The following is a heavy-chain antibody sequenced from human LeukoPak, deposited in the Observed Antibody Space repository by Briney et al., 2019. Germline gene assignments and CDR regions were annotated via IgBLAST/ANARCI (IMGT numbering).Heavy chain of an antibody. D-gene: IGHD3-3*01. J-gene: IGHJ2*01. CDR1: GGSISSGRYW. V-gene: IGHV4-31*03. Sequence: SETLSLTCTVSGGSISSGRYWRSWIRQHPGKGLEWIGYVYYSGSTYYSPSLRSRLSISVDTSKNQFSLNLRSVTAADTAVYYCARAILTASGSVWYFDLWGRGTQVTVSS. CDR2: VYYSGST. CDR3: ARAILTASGSVWYFDL.